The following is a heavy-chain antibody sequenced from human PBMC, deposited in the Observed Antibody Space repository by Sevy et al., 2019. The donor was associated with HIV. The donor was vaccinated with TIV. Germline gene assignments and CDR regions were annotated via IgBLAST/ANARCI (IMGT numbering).Heavy chain of an antibody. CDR1: GFTFNSYS. Sequence: GGSLRLSCAASGFTFNSYSMNWVRQAPGKGLEWVSSISSSSSYIYYADSVKGRFTISRDNAKNSLYLQMNSLRAEDKAVYYCAREGGYYDSSGYPSFDPWGQGTLVTVSS. CDR3: AREGGYYDSSGYPSFDP. V-gene: IGHV3-21*03. D-gene: IGHD3-22*01. J-gene: IGHJ5*02. CDR2: ISSSSSYI.